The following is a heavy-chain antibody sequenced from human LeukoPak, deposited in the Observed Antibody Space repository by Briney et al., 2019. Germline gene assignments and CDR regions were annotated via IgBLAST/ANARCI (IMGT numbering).Heavy chain of an antibody. Sequence: GGSLRLSCAASGFTFNTFNMNWVRQAPGKGLEWVSSITSGGDYIYYADSVKGRFTTSRDNAKNSLSLQLNSLRVEDTAVYFCGRARGVVGSGYYYLDYWGQGTLVTVSS. CDR2: ITSGGDYI. V-gene: IGHV3-21*04. J-gene: IGHJ4*02. CDR1: GFTFNTFN. D-gene: IGHD3-22*01. CDR3: GRARGVVGSGYYYLDY.